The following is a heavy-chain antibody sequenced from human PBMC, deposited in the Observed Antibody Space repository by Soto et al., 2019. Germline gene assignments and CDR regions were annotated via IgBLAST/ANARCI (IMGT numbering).Heavy chain of an antibody. V-gene: IGHV4-34*01. CDR2: INHSGST. CDR1: GGSFSGYY. D-gene: IGHD2-2*01. Sequence: PSETLSLTCAVYGGSFSGYYWSWIRQPPGKGLEWIGEINHSGSTNYNPSLKSRVTITRDTSASTAYMELSSLRSEDTAVYYCARVDKELQQYQLLYYYYYYMDVWGKGTTVTVSS. J-gene: IGHJ6*03. CDR3: ARVDKELQQYQLLYYYYYYMDV.